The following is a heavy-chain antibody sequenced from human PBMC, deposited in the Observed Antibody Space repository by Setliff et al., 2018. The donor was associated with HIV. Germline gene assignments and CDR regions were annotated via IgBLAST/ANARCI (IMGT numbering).Heavy chain of an antibody. V-gene: IGHV3-11*01. CDR2: ISSSGSTI. CDR3: TKEASRFGESFRECDAFDI. D-gene: IGHD3-10*01. CDR1: GFTFSDYY. J-gene: IGHJ3*02. Sequence: GGSLRLSCAASGFTFSDYYMSWIRQAPGKGLEWVSYISSSGSTIDYADSVKGRFTISRDNAKNSLYLQMNSLRLEDTALYYCTKEASRFGESFRECDAFDIWGQGTVVTVSS.